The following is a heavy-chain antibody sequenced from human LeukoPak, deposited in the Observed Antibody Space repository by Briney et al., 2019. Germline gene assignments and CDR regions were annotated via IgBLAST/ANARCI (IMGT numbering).Heavy chain of an antibody. J-gene: IGHJ4*02. D-gene: IGHD6-25*01. Sequence: GGSLRLSCAASGFTFSTYWVHWVRQVPWKGLVWVSFINPDASARGHADSVKGRFSISRDNAKNAVYLQLNSLRAEDTAIYYCARGLAAAVGFGDCWGRGTLVTVSS. V-gene: IGHV3-74*01. CDR3: ARGLAAAVGFGDC. CDR1: GFTFSTYW. CDR2: INPDASAR.